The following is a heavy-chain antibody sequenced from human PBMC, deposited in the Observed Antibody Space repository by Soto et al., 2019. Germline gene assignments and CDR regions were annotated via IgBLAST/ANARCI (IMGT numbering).Heavy chain of an antibody. Sequence: ASVKVSCKASGYTFTSYGISWVRQAPGQGLEWMGWISAYSGNTGYAQKFQGRVTITADESTSTAYMELSSLRSEDTAVYYCARQPRPRAHFDYWGQGTLVTVAS. CDR2: ISAYSGNT. CDR1: GYTFTSYG. V-gene: IGHV1-18*04. CDR3: ARQPRPRAHFDY. J-gene: IGHJ4*02.